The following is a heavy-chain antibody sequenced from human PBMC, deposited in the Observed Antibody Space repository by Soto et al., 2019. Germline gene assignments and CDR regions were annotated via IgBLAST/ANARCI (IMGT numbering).Heavy chain of an antibody. CDR1: GFTFSNYW. CDR2: INTDGSTT. CDR3: ARDLGGYASH. J-gene: IGHJ4*02. D-gene: IGHD3-16*01. V-gene: IGHV3-74*01. Sequence: EVQLVESGGGLVEPGGSLRLSCAASGFTFSNYWMHWVRQASGKGPGWVSRINTDGSTTNYADSVKGRFTISRDNAKNTLYLQTNSLGAEDTAVYYCARDLGGYASHWGQGTLVTVSS.